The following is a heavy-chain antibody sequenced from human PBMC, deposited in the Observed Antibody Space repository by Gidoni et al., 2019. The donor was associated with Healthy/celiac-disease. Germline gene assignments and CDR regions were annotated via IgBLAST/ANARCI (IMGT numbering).Heavy chain of an antibody. Sequence: EVQLVESGGGLVQPGGSLRRSCAASGFPFSSYEMNWVRQAPGKGLEWFSYISSSGSTIYYAGSVKGRFTISRDNAKNSLYLQMNSLRAEDTAVYYCARARVTTADAFDIWGQGTMVTVSS. CDR3: ARARVTTADAFDI. V-gene: IGHV3-48*03. D-gene: IGHD4-17*01. CDR2: ISSSGSTI. CDR1: GFPFSSYE. J-gene: IGHJ3*02.